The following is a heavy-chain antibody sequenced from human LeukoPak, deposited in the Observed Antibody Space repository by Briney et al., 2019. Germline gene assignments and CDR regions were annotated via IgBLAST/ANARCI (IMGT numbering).Heavy chain of an antibody. Sequence: SETLSLTCAVYGGSFSGYYWSWIRQPPGKGPEWIGEINHSGSTNYNPSLKSRVTISVDTSKNQFSLKLSSVTAADTAVYYCARARIMITFGGVGWFDPWGQGTLVTVSS. CDR3: ARARIMITFGGVGWFDP. V-gene: IGHV4-34*01. CDR2: INHSGST. CDR1: GGSFSGYY. D-gene: IGHD3-16*01. J-gene: IGHJ5*02.